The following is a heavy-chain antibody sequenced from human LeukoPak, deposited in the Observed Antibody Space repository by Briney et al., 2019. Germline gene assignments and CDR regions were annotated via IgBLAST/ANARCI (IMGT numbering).Heavy chain of an antibody. CDR2: IIPILGIA. CDR1: GGTFSSYA. CDR3: ARGPPIAAAGTFPNL. D-gene: IGHD6-13*01. J-gene: IGHJ5*02. V-gene: IGHV1-69*04. Sequence: SVKVSCKASGGTFSSYAISWVRQAPGQGLEWMGRIIPILGIADYAQKFQGRVTITADKSTSTAYMELSSLRSEDTAVYYCARGPPIAAAGTFPNLWGQGTLVTVSS.